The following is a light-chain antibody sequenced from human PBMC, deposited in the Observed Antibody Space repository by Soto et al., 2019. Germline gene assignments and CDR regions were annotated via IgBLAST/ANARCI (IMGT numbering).Light chain of an antibody. CDR2: GAS. CDR1: QIISSTY. CDR3: QHYGTSLYT. Sequence: DIVLTQSPGTLSLSPGERATLSCRASQIISSTYLGWYQQKPGQAPRLLICGASSRATGIPDRFSGSGSGTDFTLTISILELEDFAVYYCQHYGTSLYTFGQGTKLEIK. J-gene: IGKJ2*01. V-gene: IGKV3-20*01.